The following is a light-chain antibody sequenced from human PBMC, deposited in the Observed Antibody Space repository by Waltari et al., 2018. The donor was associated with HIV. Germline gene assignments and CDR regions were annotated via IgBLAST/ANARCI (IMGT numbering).Light chain of an antibody. Sequence: QSALTQPHSASGSPGQSVTISCTGTSSDVGGYNYVSWYEQHPGKAPKLMIYEVSKRPSGVPDRFSCSKSGNTASLTVSGLQAEDESDYYCSSYAGSNNLVFGGGTKLTVL. J-gene: IGLJ3*02. CDR3: SSYAGSNNLV. V-gene: IGLV2-8*01. CDR1: SSDVGGYNY. CDR2: EVS.